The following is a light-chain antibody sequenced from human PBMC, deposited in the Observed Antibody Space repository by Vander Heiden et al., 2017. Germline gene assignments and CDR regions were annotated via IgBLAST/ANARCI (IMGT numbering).Light chain of an antibody. J-gene: IGKJ2*01. CDR3: QQRSNWPRT. CDR2: DAS. V-gene: IGKV3-11*01. Sequence: EIVFPQSPATLSSSPGERATLSSRASQSVSSYLAWYQQKPGQAPRLLIYDASNRATGIPARFSGSGSGTDFTLTISSLEPEEFAVYYCQQRSNWPRTFGQGTKLEIK. CDR1: QSVSSY.